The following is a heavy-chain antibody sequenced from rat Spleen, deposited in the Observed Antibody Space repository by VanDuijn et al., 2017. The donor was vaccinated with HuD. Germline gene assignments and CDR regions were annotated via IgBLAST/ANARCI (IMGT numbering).Heavy chain of an antibody. CDR3: ARSGRD. Sequence: QVQLKESGPGLVQPSQTLSLTCTVSGFSLTSYSVSWVRQPPGKGLEWIAAISSGGRTYYNSALKSRLGISRDTSKSQVFIKMNSLQTEDTAMYFCARSGRDWGQGVMVTVSS. CDR2: ISSGGRT. CDR1: GFSLTSYS. D-gene: IGHD4-3*01. V-gene: IGHV2-6*01. J-gene: IGHJ2*01.